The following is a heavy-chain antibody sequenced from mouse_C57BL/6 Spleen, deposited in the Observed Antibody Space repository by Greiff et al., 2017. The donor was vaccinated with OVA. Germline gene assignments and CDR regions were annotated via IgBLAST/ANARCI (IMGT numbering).Heavy chain of an antibody. CDR1: GFTFSDYY. J-gene: IGHJ2*01. Sequence: EVQRVESEGGLVQPGSSMKLSCTASGFTFSDYYMAWVRQVPEQGLEWVGNINYDGSSTYYLDSLKSRVIISRDNAKNILYLQMSRLKSEDTAAYYCARDRGNLNYFDYWGQGTTLTVSS. V-gene: IGHV5-16*01. CDR2: INYDGSST. CDR3: ARDRGNLNYFDY. D-gene: IGHD4-1*01.